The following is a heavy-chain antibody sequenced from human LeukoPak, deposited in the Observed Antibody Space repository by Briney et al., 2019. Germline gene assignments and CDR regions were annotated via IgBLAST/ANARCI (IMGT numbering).Heavy chain of an antibody. CDR2: IYPGDSDT. D-gene: IGHD3-10*01. CDR3: ARSDQLRWFGEARRPYYYGMDV. J-gene: IGHJ6*02. Sequence: GESLKISCKGSGYRFTTYWIGWVRQMPGKGLEWMGIIYPGDSDTRYNPSFQGQVTISADKSIRTAYLQWSSLKASDTAMYYCARSDQLRWFGEARRPYYYGMDVWGQGTAVSVSS. V-gene: IGHV5-51*01. CDR1: GYRFTTYW.